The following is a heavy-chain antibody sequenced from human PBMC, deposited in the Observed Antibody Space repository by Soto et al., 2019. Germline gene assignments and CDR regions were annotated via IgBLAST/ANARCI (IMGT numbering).Heavy chain of an antibody. CDR3: ARGDYDSSGYYHTNYYYYGMDV. V-gene: IGHV1-69*12. J-gene: IGHJ6*02. CDR2: IIPIFGTA. Sequence: QVQLVQSGAEVKKPGSSVKVSCKASGGTFSSYAISWVRQAPGQGLEWMGGIIPIFGTANYAQKFQGRVTLTADESTSTAYMELSSLRSEDTAVYYCARGDYDSSGYYHTNYYYYGMDVWGQGTTVTVSS. CDR1: GGTFSSYA. D-gene: IGHD3-22*01.